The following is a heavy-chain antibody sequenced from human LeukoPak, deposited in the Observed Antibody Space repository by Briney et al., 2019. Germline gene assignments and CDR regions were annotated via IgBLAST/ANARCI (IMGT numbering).Heavy chain of an antibody. CDR3: ARAVAVAGTGVTYWYFDL. V-gene: IGHV4-4*07. J-gene: IGHJ2*01. D-gene: IGHD6-19*01. Sequence: PSETLSLTCTVSGGSMSSYSWTWIRQPAGKGLEWIGRIFASGSTNYNPSLKIRVTMSVDTSKNQFSLRLSSVTAADTAVYCCARAVAVAGTGVTYWYFDLWGRGTLVTVSS. CDR2: IFASGST. CDR1: GGSMSSYS.